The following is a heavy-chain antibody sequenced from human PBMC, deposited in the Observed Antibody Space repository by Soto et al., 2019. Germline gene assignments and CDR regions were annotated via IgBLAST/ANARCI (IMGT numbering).Heavy chain of an antibody. CDR3: AKQGLVVVTAIYFDY. J-gene: IGHJ4*02. V-gene: IGHV3-30*18. D-gene: IGHD2-21*02. CDR1: GFTFSSYG. CDR2: ISYDGSNK. Sequence: QVQLVESGGGVVQPGRSLRLSCAASGFTFSSYGMHWVRQAPGKGLEWVAVISYDGSNKYYADSVKGRFTISRDNSKNTLYLQMNSLRAEDTAVYYCAKQGLVVVTAIYFDYWGQGTLVTVSS.